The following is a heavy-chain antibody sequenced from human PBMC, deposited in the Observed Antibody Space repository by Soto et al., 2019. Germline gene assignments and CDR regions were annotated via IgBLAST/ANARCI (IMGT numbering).Heavy chain of an antibody. CDR1: GLSFSGSD. V-gene: IGHV3-13*01. CDR2: ITTAADT. J-gene: IGHJ2*01. D-gene: IGHD2-21*01. Sequence: GGSLRLSCAASGLSFSGSDFHWVRQSTGRGLEWVSAITTAADTYYADSVKGRFTISRENAKNSLYLQMNSLRAGDTAVYYCARVFFGGLWTYYDLWGRGTLVTVSS. CDR3: ARVFFGGLWTYYDL.